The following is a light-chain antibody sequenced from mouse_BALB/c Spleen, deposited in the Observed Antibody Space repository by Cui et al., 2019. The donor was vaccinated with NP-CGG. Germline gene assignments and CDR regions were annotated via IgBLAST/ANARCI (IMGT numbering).Light chain of an antibody. CDR2: SAS. Sequence: DIVMTSSQKFMSTSVGDRVSITCKASQNVGTAVAWYQQKPGQSPKLLIYSASNRYTGVPDRFTGSGSGTDFTLTISNMQSEDLADYFCQQYSSYPRTFGGGTKLEIK. CDR1: QNVGTA. CDR3: QQYSSYPRT. V-gene: IGKV6-13*01. J-gene: IGKJ1*01.